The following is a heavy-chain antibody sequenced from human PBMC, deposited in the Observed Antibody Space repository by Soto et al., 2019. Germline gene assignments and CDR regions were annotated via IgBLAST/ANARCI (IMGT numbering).Heavy chain of an antibody. D-gene: IGHD3-3*01. Sequence: SETLSLTCTVSGGSISSSSYYWGWIRQPPGKGLEWIGSIYYSGSTYYNPSLKSRVTISLDTSKNQFSLKLSSVTAADTAVYYCARLMHRDSYYDFWSGYYGYFDYWGQGTLVTVSS. CDR2: IYYSGST. CDR3: ARLMHRDSYYDFWSGYYGYFDY. J-gene: IGHJ4*02. CDR1: GGSISSSSYY. V-gene: IGHV4-39*01.